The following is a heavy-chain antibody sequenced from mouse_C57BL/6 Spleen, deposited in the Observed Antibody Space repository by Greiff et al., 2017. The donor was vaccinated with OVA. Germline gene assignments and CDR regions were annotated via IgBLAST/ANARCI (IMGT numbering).Heavy chain of an antibody. Sequence: VQLQQPGAELVMPGASVKLSCKASGYTFTSYWMHWVKQRPGQGLEWIGEIDPSDSYTNYNQKFKGKYTLTVDKSSSTAYMQLSSLTSEDSAVYYCARTHYYGSSYYFVYWGQGTTLTVSS. CDR3: ARTHYYGSSYYFVY. CDR2: IDPSDSYT. J-gene: IGHJ2*01. D-gene: IGHD1-1*01. CDR1: GYTFTSYW. V-gene: IGHV1-69*01.